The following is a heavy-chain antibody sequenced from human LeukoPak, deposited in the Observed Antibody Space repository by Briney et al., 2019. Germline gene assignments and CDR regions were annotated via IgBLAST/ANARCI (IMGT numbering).Heavy chain of an antibody. D-gene: IGHD3-22*01. CDR3: TTDRYYDAAYTT. CDR2: LKSKTDGGTT. V-gene: IGHV3-15*01. Sequence: GGSLRLSCAASGFAFSYAWMSWVRQTPGKELEWVGRLKSKTDGGTTDYAAPVKGRFTISRDDSKNTLYLQMNNLKTEDTAVYYCTTDRYYDAAYTTWGQGTLVTVSS. J-gene: IGHJ4*02. CDR1: GFAFSYAW.